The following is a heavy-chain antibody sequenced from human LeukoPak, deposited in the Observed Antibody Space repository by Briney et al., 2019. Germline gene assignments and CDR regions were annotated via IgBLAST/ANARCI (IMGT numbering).Heavy chain of an antibody. CDR2: INKYGSAT. J-gene: IGHJ3*01. Sequence: GGALRLSFVASGFTFLSFWIHWVRQAPGRGRVGVGLINKYGSATIYADSVKGRFTVTRDNAKNTLYLQMNSLRVEDTAVYFCARSGFSHGFDVWGQGTVVTVSS. CDR1: GFTFLSFW. D-gene: IGHD5-12*01. CDR3: ARSGFSHGFDV. V-gene: IGHV3-74*01.